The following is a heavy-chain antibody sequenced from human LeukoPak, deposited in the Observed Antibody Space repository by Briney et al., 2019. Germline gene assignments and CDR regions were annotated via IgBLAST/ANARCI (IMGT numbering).Heavy chain of an antibody. V-gene: IGHV3-30*04. D-gene: IGHD5-12*01. CDR2: ISYDGSNK. J-gene: IGHJ3*02. CDR3: ARVMGGYDPDDAFDI. CDR1: GFTFSGYA. Sequence: GGSLRLSCAASGFTFSGYAMHWVRQAPGKGLEWVAVISYDGSNKYYADSVKGRFTISRDNSKNTLCLQMSTLRAEDTAVYYCARVMGGYDPDDAFDIWGQGTVVTVSS.